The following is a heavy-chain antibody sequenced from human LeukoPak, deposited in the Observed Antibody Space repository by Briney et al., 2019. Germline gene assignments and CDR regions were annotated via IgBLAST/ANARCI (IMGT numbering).Heavy chain of an antibody. J-gene: IGHJ3*02. D-gene: IGHD3-22*01. CDR3: AKDYYDSSGYPDAFDI. V-gene: IGHV3-23*01. Sequence: GGSLRLSCAASGFTFSTYAMTWVRQAPGKGLKWVSGISGNDDKTYYADSVKGRFTVSRDNSKYTLFLQLNSLRAEDTAVYYCAKDYYDSSGYPDAFDIWGQGTMVTVSS. CDR1: GFTFSTYA. CDR2: ISGNDDKT.